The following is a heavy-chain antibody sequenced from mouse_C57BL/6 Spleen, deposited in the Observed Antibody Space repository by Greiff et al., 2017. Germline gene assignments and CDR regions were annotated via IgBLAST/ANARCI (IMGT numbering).Heavy chain of an antibody. J-gene: IGHJ4*01. CDR2: IYPGSGNT. V-gene: IGHV1-66*01. CDR1: GYSFTSYY. CDR3: ERGEFYAMDY. Sequence: QVQLQQSGPELVKPGASVKISCKASGYSFTSYYIHWVKQRPGQGLEWIGWIYPGSGNTKYNEKFKGKATLTADTSSSTAYMQLSSLTSEDSAVYYCERGEFYAMDYWGQGTSVTVSS.